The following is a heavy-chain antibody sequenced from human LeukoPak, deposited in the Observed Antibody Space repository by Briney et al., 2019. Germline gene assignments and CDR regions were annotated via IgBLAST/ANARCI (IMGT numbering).Heavy chain of an antibody. V-gene: IGHV3-30*18. CDR2: ISYDGSNK. D-gene: IGHD3-10*01. CDR1: GFTFSSYG. Sequence: PGGSLRLSCAASGFTFSSYGMHWVRQAPGKGLEWVAVISYDGSNKYYADSVKGRFTISRDNSKNTLYLQMNSLRAEDTAVYYFAKDQNYYVSGSSFNNWGKETRFTV. CDR3: AKDQNYYVSGSSFNN. J-gene: IGHJ4*02.